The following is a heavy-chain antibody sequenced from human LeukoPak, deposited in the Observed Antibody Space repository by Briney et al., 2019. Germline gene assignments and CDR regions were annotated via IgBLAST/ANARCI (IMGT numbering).Heavy chain of an antibody. Sequence: GGSLRLSCAASGFTFDDYTMHWVRQAPGKGLEWVSLISWDGGNTYYADSVKGRFTISRDNSKNSLYLQMNSLRTEDTALYYCAKDIARYDSERGAFDIWGQGTMVTVSS. CDR3: AKDIARYDSERGAFDI. V-gene: IGHV3-43*01. CDR2: ISWDGGNT. CDR1: GFTFDDYT. J-gene: IGHJ3*02. D-gene: IGHD3-22*01.